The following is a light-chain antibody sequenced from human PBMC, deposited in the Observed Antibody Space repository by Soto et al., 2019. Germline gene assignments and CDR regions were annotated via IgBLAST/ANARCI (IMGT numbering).Light chain of an antibody. V-gene: IGKV1-33*01. Sequence: DIQMTQSPSSLSASVGDRVTITCQASQDISNYLNWYQQKPGKAPKLLIYDASNLETGVPSRFSGSGSGTGFTFTISSLQPEDIATYYCQQYDNLPSYTFGQGTKLEIK. CDR3: QQYDNLPSYT. CDR1: QDISNY. J-gene: IGKJ2*01. CDR2: DAS.